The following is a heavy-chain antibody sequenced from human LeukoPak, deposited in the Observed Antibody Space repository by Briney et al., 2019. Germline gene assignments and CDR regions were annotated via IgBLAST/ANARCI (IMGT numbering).Heavy chain of an antibody. D-gene: IGHD2-2*02. CDR3: ARAEGRAAIKHAFDI. CDR1: GGTFSSYG. Sequence: ASVKLSCQASGGTFSSYGISWVRQAPGQGLEWMGWISAYNGNTNYAQKLQGRVTMTTDTSTSTAYMELRSLRSDDTAVYYCARAEGRAAIKHAFDIWGQGTMVTVSS. V-gene: IGHV1-18*01. J-gene: IGHJ3*02. CDR2: ISAYNGNT.